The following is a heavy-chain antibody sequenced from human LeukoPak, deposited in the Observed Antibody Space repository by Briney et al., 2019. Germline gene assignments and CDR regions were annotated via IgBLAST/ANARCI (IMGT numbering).Heavy chain of an antibody. J-gene: IGHJ4*02. Sequence: GGTLRLSCAASGFTFSSYGMSWVRQAPGKGLEWVSAISGSGGSTYYADSVKGRFTISRDNSKNTLYLQMNSLRAEDTAVYYCAKGGSSSWDYFDYWGQGTRVTVSS. CDR1: GFTFSSYG. CDR2: ISGSGGST. V-gene: IGHV3-23*01. D-gene: IGHD6-13*01. CDR3: AKGGSSSWDYFDY.